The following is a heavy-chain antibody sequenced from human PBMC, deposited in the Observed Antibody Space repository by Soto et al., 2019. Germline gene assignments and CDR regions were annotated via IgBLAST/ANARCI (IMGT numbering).Heavy chain of an antibody. J-gene: IGHJ4*02. CDR1: GGSFSGYY. D-gene: IGHD3-22*01. Sequence: PSETLSLTCAVYGGSFSGYYWSWIRQPPGKGLEWIGEINHSGSTNYNPSLKSRVTISVDTSKNQFSLKLSSVTAADTAVYYCARFRYYDSSGHYRFDYRGQVPLSTVST. V-gene: IGHV4-34*01. CDR3: ARFRYYDSSGHYRFDY. CDR2: INHSGST.